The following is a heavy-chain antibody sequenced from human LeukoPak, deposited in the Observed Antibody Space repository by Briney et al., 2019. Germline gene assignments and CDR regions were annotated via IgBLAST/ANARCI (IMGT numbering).Heavy chain of an antibody. CDR2: ISYDGSNK. J-gene: IGHJ3*02. Sequence: GSLRLSCAASGFTFSSYAMHWVRQAPGKGLEWVAVISYDGSNKYYADSVKGRFTISRDNSKNTLYLQMNSLRAEDTAVYYCARVGRQLWFGDAFDIWGQGTMVTVPS. CDR1: GFTFSSYA. CDR3: ARVGRQLWFGDAFDI. V-gene: IGHV3-30-3*01. D-gene: IGHD5-18*01.